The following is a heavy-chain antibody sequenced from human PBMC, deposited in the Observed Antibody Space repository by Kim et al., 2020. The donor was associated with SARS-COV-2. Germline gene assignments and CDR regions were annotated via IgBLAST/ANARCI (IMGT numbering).Heavy chain of an antibody. D-gene: IGHD6-13*01. V-gene: IGHV4-59*01. Sequence: PTPKSRFPISGETSKNQFSLKLSSVTAADTAVYYCARDSSSWPYYYYGMDVWGQGTTVTVSS. CDR3: ARDSSSWPYYYYGMDV. J-gene: IGHJ6*02.